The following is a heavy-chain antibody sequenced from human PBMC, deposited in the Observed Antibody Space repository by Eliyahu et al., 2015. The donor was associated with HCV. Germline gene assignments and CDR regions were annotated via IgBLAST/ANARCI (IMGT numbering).Heavy chain of an antibody. D-gene: IGHD4-17*01. V-gene: IGHV4-39*01. CDR2: IYYSGST. CDR1: GGSISSSSYY. CDR3: ARLLYGDYVLFDY. J-gene: IGHJ4*02. Sequence: QLQLQESGPGLVKPSETLSLTCTVSGGSISSSSYYWGWIRQPPGKGLEWIGSIYYSGSTYYNPSLKSRVTISVDTSKNQFSLKLSSVTAADTAVYYCARLLYGDYVLFDYWGQGTLVTVSS.